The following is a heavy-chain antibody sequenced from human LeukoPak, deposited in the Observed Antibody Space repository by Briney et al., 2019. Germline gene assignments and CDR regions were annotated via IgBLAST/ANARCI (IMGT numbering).Heavy chain of an antibody. CDR3: ARASGNYYDSSGYYRTPPRFDY. V-gene: IGHV1-69*05. J-gene: IGHJ4*02. CDR2: IIPIFGTA. Sequence: SVKVSCKASGYTFTSYAISWVRQAPGQGLEWMGGIIPIFGTANYAQKFQGRVTITTDESTSTAYMELSSLRSEDTAVYYCARASGNYYDSSGYYRTPPRFDYWGQGTLVTVSS. CDR1: GYTFTSYA. D-gene: IGHD3-22*01.